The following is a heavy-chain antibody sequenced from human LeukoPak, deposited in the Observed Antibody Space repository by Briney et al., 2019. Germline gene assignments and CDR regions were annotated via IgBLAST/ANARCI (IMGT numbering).Heavy chain of an antibody. J-gene: IGHJ4*02. CDR1: GGSISSYY. V-gene: IGHV4-4*07. CDR3: ARDTVYYDSSGYLGVFDY. D-gene: IGHD3-22*01. CDR2: IYTSGST. Sequence: SETLSLTCTVSGGSISSYYWSWIRQPAGKGLEWIGRIYTSGSTNYDPSLKSRVTMSLDTSKNQFSLKLSSVTAADTAVYYCARDTVYYDSSGYLGVFDYWGQGTLVTVSS.